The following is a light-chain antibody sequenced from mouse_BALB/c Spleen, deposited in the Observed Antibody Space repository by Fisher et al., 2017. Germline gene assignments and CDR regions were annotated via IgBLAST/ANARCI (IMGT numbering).Light chain of an antibody. CDR1: SSVSSSY. CDR2: STS. Sequence: IVLTQSPAIMSASLGERVTMTCTASSSVSSSYLHWYQQKPGSSPKLWIYSTSNLASGVPARFSGSGSGTSYSLTISSMEAEDDATYYCQQWSSNPPTFGGGTKLEIK. J-gene: IGKJ2*01. V-gene: IGKV4-74*01. CDR3: QQWSSNPPT.